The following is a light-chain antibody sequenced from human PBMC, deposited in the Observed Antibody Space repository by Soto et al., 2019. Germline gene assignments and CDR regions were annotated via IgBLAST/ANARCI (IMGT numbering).Light chain of an antibody. CDR2: EVN. Sequence: QSALTQPASVSGSPGQSITISCTISDSDVGIYNLVSWNQRHPGKATKLLIFEVNKRPSGVSSRFSGSRSGDTASLTISGLQADDEGDYYCYSYAGRNTYVFGTGTKLTVL. CDR3: YSYAGRNTYV. V-gene: IGLV2-23*02. J-gene: IGLJ1*01. CDR1: DSDVGIYNL.